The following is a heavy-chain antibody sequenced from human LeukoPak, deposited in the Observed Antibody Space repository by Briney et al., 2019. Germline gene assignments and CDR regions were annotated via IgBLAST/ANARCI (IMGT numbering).Heavy chain of an antibody. V-gene: IGHV3-33*01. D-gene: IGHD2-2*01. CDR2: IWYDGSNK. J-gene: IGHJ4*02. CDR1: GFTFSSYG. Sequence: GGSLRLSCAASGFTFSSYGMHWVRQAPGKGLEWVAVIWYDGSNKYYADSVKGRFTISRDNAKNSLYLQMNSLRAEDTAVYYCARDPPLGSCSTISCPHLDYWGQGTLVTVSS. CDR3: ARDPPLGSCSTISCPHLDY.